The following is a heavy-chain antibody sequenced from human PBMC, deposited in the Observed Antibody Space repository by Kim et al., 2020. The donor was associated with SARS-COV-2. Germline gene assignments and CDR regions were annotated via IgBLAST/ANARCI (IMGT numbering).Heavy chain of an antibody. CDR1: GYTFTTYG. Sequence: ASVKVSCKASGYTFTTYGISWVRQAPGQGLEWMGWISTYNGNTNYAQKLQGRVTMTTDTSTSTAYMELRSLRSDDTAVYYCARDLYDILTGYLKGSRNMVDYWGQGTLVTVSS. J-gene: IGHJ4*02. V-gene: IGHV1-18*04. CDR3: ARDLYDILTGYLKGSRNMVDY. D-gene: IGHD3-9*01. CDR2: ISTYNGNT.